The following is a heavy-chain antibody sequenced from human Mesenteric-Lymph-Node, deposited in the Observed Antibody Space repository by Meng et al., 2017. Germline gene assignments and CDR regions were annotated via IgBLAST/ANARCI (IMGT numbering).Heavy chain of an antibody. CDR3: AHRPGGLNLFDY. CDR1: GLPLSTSGVG. D-gene: IGHD3-16*01. Sequence: QILLKESGPTLAKPTPTPTLTCIFSGLPLSTSGVGVGWIRQPPGKALEWLGIIYWDDDKSYNPSLKSRLTIIKDTSKNQVVLTMTNMDPVDTATYYCAHRPGGLNLFDYWGQGTLVTVSS. CDR2: IYWDDDK. J-gene: IGHJ4*02. V-gene: IGHV2-5*02.